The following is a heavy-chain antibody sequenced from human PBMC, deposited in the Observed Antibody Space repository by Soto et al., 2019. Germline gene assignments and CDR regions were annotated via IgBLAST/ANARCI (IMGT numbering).Heavy chain of an antibody. CDR2: ISCDGSNK. D-gene: IGHD6-19*01. CDR1: GFTFSSYA. J-gene: IGHJ5*02. V-gene: IGHV3-30-3*01. CDR3: ARDSSIAVAGLRVDWFDP. Sequence: GGSLRLSCAASGFTFSSYAMHWVRQAPGKGLEWVAVISCDGSNKYYADSVKGRFTISRDKSKNTLYLQMNSLRAEDTAVYYCARDSSIAVAGLRVDWFDPWGQGTLVTVSS.